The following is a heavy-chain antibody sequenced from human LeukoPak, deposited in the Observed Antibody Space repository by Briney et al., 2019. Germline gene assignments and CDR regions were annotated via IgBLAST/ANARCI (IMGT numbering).Heavy chain of an antibody. CDR3: ARDAEEDTAMVTLDY. J-gene: IGHJ4*02. D-gene: IGHD5-18*01. V-gene: IGHV1-46*01. CDR2: INPSGGST. CDR1: GYTFTCYY. Sequence: GASVKVSCKASGYTFTCYYMHWVRQAPGQGLEWMGIINPSGGSTSYAQKFQGRVTMTRDTSTSTVYMELSSLRSEDTAVYYCARDAEEDTAMVTLDYWGQGTLVTVSS.